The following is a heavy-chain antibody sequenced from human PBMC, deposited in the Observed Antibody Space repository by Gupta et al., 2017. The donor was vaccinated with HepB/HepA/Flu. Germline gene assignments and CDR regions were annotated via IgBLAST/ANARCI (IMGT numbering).Heavy chain of an antibody. CDR3: VGVDPIAAPGAEYFHY. Sequence: QVQLQDSGPGLVRPSETLSLTCTVSGDSITFYYWSWIRQAPGKGLEYLGYVYYSGITNYNPSLKNRVAMSVDTSKSQVSLKLTSVTAADTAVYYCVGVDPIAAPGAEYFHYWGQGTLVTVSS. CDR2: VYYSGIT. V-gene: IGHV4-59*08. CDR1: GDSITFYY. D-gene: IGHD6-6*01. J-gene: IGHJ1*01.